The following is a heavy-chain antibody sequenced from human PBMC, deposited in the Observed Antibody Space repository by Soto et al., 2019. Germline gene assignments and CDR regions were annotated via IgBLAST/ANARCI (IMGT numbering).Heavy chain of an antibody. D-gene: IGHD6-19*01. CDR3: AKVISTIGSKQWMAQTKHQALDY. V-gene: IGHV1-2*02. CDR1: GYNFNGYY. Sequence: ASVKVSCKASGYNFNGYYIHWVRQAPGQGLEWMGWMNPNTGGANYAQKFQGKVIMTTDTSISTAYLELRSLTSDDTAVYYCAKVISTIGSKQWMAQTKHQALDYWGQGTLVTVSS. J-gene: IGHJ4*02. CDR2: MNPNTGGA.